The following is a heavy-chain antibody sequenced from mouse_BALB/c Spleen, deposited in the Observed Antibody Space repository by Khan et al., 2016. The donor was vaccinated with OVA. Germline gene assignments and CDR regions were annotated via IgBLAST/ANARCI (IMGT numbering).Heavy chain of an antibody. CDR2: FLPGRGTI. CDR3: ARGAGTTHGMDY. Sequence: QVQLQQPGAELMKPGASVKISCKATGYTFSSYWIEWVEQRPGHGLEWIGEFLPGRGTINYNEKFRGKATFTAETSSHIVYMQLNSLTSEYSAVFYCARGAGTTHGMDYLGQGTSVTVSS. CDR1: GYTFSSYW. V-gene: IGHV1-9*01. D-gene: IGHD2-12*01. J-gene: IGHJ4*01.